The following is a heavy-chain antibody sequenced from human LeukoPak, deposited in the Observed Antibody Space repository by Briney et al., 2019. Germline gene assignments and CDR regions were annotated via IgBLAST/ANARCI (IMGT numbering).Heavy chain of an antibody. D-gene: IGHD4-23*01. V-gene: IGHV3-11*01. CDR2: ISSSGYTI. CDR3: ARDLETPTYYFDY. CDR1: GFTFSDYY. Sequence: GSLRLSCAASGFTFSDYYMSWIRQAPGKGLEWVSYISSSGYTIYYADSVKGRFTISRDNAKNSLYLQMNSLRAEDTAVYYCARDLETPTYYFDYWGQGTLVTVSS. J-gene: IGHJ4*02.